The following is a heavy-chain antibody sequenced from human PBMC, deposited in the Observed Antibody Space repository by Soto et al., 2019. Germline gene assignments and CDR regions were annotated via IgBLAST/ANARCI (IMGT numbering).Heavy chain of an antibody. J-gene: IGHJ4*02. D-gene: IGHD3-10*01. Sequence: PRGSLRLSCAASGFTVSSNYMSWVRQAPGSGLEWVSVIYSGGFTYYTYSVKGRFTISRDDSKNTLYLKMNSLRPEDTAVYYCARMYHYGSGSFFDYWGQGTLVTVSS. CDR2: IYSGGFT. CDR1: GFTVSSNY. CDR3: ARMYHYGSGSFFDY. V-gene: IGHV3-53*05.